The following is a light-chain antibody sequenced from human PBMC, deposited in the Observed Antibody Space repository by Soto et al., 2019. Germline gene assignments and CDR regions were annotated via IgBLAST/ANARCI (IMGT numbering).Light chain of an antibody. CDR1: QSFGGL. V-gene: IGKV3-11*01. CDR3: QQRHIWPIT. Sequence: ALTKSPDTLTLTPGKRATLSCRASQSFGGLLAWYKQKPGQAPRLLIYDAYNRATGIPPRFSGSGAGTDVTLAISSREPEDSVVYYCQQRHIWPITFGQGTRLEIK. J-gene: IGKJ5*01. CDR2: DAY.